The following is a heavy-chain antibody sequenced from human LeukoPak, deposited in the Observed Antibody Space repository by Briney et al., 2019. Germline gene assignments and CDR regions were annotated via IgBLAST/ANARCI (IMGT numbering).Heavy chain of an antibody. CDR3: ARGIGGYSYGPADWFDP. CDR1: GGSFSGYY. J-gene: IGHJ5*02. CDR2: INHSGST. D-gene: IGHD5-18*01. Sequence: SETLSLTCAVYGGSFSGYYWSWIRQPPGKGLEWIGEINHSGSTNYNPSLKSRVTISVDTSKNQFSLKLSSVTAADTAVYYCARGIGGYSYGPADWFDPWGQGTLVTVS. V-gene: IGHV4-34*01.